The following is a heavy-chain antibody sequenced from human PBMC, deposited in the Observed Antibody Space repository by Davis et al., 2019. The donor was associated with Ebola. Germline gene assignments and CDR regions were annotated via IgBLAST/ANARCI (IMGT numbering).Heavy chain of an antibody. V-gene: IGHV5-51*01. CDR2: IYPGDSDT. J-gene: IGHJ4*02. CDR1: GYSFTSYW. D-gene: IGHD2-2*01. CDR3: ASLLGYCSSTSCQRMATIPAFDY. Sequence: GESLKISCKGSGYSFTSYWIGWVRQMPGKGLEWMGIIYPGDSDTRYSPSFRGQVTISADKSISTAYLQWSSLKASDTAMYYCASLLGYCSSTSCQRMATIPAFDYWGQGTLVTVSS.